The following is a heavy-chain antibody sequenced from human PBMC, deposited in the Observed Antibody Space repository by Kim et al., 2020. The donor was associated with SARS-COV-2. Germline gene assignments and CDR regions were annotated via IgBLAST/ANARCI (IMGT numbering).Heavy chain of an antibody. Sequence: SVKVSCKASGGTFSSYAISWVRQAPGQGLEWMGGIIPIFGTANYAQKFQGRVTITADESTSTAYMELSSLRSEDTAVYYCAKEQDFPRYDFWSPWRGYYYGMDVWGQGTTVTVSS. CDR3: AKEQDFPRYDFWSPWRGYYYGMDV. V-gene: IGHV1-69*13. D-gene: IGHD3-3*01. CDR1: GGTFSSYA. J-gene: IGHJ6*02. CDR2: IIPIFGTA.